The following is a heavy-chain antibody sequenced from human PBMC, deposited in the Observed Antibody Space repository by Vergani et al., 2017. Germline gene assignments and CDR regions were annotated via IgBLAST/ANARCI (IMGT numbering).Heavy chain of an antibody. CDR3: VRDQVTMLRGSDALDI. Sequence: EVRLVESGGDLVQPGGSLRLSCTASGFTFGYYAMDWFRQAPGQGLKWVGGIRSKAYGQATIYAASVKGRFTISRDDSKSIAYLQMNNLQTEDTAMYYCVRDQVTMLRGSDALDIWGQGTMVTVSS. CDR1: GFTFGYYA. V-gene: IGHV3-49*03. J-gene: IGHJ3*02. CDR2: IRSKAYGQAT. D-gene: IGHD3-10*01.